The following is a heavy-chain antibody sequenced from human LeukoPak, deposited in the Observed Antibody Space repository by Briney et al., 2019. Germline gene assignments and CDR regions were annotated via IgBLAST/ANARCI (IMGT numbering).Heavy chain of an antibody. V-gene: IGHV3-33*01. CDR1: GFTFSSYG. CDR3: ARDRFGKVVVPAAIGY. J-gene: IGHJ4*02. D-gene: IGHD2-2*01. Sequence: PGGSLRLSCAASGFTFSSYGMHWVRQAPGKGLEWVAVIWYDGSNKYYADSVKGRYTISRDNSKNTLYLQMNSPRAEDTAVYYCARDRFGKVVVPAAIGYWGQGTLVTVSS. CDR2: IWYDGSNK.